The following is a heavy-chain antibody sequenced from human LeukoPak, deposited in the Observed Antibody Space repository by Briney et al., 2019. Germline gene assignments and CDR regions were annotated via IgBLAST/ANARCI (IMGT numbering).Heavy chain of an antibody. V-gene: IGHV3-48*04. Sequence: PGGSLRLSCAASGFTFSRYNMNWVRQAPGKGLEWVSYITNSSSTIFYADSVKGRFTISRDNAKNSLYLQMSSLRAEDTAVYYCTTAKKDHWAQGTVVTVSS. CDR3: TTAKKDH. CDR2: ITNSSSTI. J-gene: IGHJ4*02. CDR1: GFTFSRYN.